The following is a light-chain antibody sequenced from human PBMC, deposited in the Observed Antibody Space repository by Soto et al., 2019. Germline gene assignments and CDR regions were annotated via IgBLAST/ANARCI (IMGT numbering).Light chain of an antibody. CDR2: DVS. CDR3: ISYTSSGTFV. CDR1: SSDVGGYNY. Sequence: QSALTQPASVSGSPGQSITISCTGTSSDVGGYNYVSWYQQYPGKAPKLMIYDVSNRPSGVSNSFSGSKSDNTASLTISGLHAEDEADYYCISYTSSGTFVFGTGTKLTVL. V-gene: IGLV2-14*01. J-gene: IGLJ1*01.